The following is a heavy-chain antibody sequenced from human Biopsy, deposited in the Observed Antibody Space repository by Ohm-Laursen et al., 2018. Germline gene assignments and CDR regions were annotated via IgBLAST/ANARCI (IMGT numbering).Heavy chain of an antibody. J-gene: IGHJ4*02. D-gene: IGHD2-15*01. CDR3: GNEVHGRDY. Sequence: SDTLSLTCAVFGNTISDYHWSWIRQPPGKGLEWIGQINQAGTTNYNSSLKSRVSISADASKYEFSLRLTSVTAADTAVYLCGNEVHGRDYWGLGAQVTVSS. V-gene: IGHV4-34*08. CDR2: INQAGTT. CDR1: GNTISDYH.